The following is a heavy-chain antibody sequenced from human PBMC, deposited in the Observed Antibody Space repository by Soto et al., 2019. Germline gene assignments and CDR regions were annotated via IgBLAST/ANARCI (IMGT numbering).Heavy chain of an antibody. CDR2: VNPANGDT. D-gene: IGHD3-10*01. CDR3: ARGPSSGAFDI. CDR1: GYSFTRYF. V-gene: IGHV1-3*05. J-gene: IGHJ3*02. Sequence: QVQLVQSVAEEKKPGASVKVSCKASGYSFTRYFIHWMCQAPGQRLEWVGWVNPANGDTKYSQKFQGRVTFTRDTSASTVYMDLSSLREEDTAVYYCARGPSSGAFDIWGQGTLVTVSS.